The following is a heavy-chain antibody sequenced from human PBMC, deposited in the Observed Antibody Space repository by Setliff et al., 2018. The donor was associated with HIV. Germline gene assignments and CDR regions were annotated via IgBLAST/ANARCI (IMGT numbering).Heavy chain of an antibody. J-gene: IGHJ4*02. V-gene: IGHV3-72*01. Sequence: PGGSLRLSCATSGFTFSSYWMHWVRQAPGKGLEWVGRTRNKANNYITDYATSVQGRFTISRDYSKDSLFLQMDNLETEDTAVYYCVRAAAGLDVWSQGIRVTVSS. CDR3: VRAAAGLDV. CDR2: TRNKANNYIT. CDR1: GFTFSSYW.